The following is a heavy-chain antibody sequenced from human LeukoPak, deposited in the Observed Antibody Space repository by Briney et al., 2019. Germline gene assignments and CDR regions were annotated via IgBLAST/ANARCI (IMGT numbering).Heavy chain of an antibody. CDR1: GYTFTSYD. V-gene: IGHV1-8*01. CDR2: MNPNSGNT. D-gene: IGHD6-13*01. CDR3: ARYSSSWYFYYYYGMDV. J-gene: IGHJ6*02. Sequence: GASVKVSCKASGYTFTSYDINWVRQATGQGLEWMGWMNPNSGNTGYAQKFQGRVTMTRNTSISTAYMELSSLRSEDTAVYYCARYSSSWYFYYYYGMDVWGQGTTVTVSS.